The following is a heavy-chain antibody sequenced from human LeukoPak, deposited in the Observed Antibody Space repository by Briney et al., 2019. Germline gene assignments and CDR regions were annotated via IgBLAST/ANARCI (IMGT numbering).Heavy chain of an antibody. CDR2: IKQDGSEK. V-gene: IGHV3-7*01. CDR1: GFTFSSYW. D-gene: IGHD3-9*01. CDR3: ARAWFTRLDP. J-gene: IGHJ5*02. Sequence: RGSLRLSCAGFGFTFSSYWMSWVRQAPGRGLEWVANIKQDGSEKYYVESVKGRFTISRDNAKNSLYLQMNSLRAEDTAVYYCARAWFTRLDPWGQGTLVTVSS.